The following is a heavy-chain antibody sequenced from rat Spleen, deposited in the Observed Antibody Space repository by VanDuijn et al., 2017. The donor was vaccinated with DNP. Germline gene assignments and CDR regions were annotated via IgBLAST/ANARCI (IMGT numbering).Heavy chain of an antibody. CDR2: MWSGGST. J-gene: IGHJ2*01. D-gene: IGHD1-11*01. Sequence: VQLKESGPGLVQPSQTLSLTCTVSGISLTDYSVHWVRQPPGKGLEWMGVMWSGGSTAYNSALKSRLSNSRDTSKSQVLLKMNSLQTEDTAIYYCTRDSLTTEGTGVDYWGQGVMVTVAS. CDR1: GISLTDYS. CDR3: TRDSLTTEGTGVDY. V-gene: IGHV2S63*01.